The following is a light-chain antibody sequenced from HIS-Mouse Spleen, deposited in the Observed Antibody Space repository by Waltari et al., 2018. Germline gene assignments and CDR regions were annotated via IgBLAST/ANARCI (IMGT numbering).Light chain of an antibody. V-gene: IGKV1-39*01. CDR2: AAS. J-gene: IGKJ5*01. Sequence: DIQMTQSPSSLSASVGDRVTITCRASQSISSYLNWYQQKPGTAPKLLIYAASSLQSGVPSRFSVSGSGTDFTLTISSLQPEDFATYYCQQSYSTPITFGQGTRLEIK. CDR1: QSISSY. CDR3: QQSYSTPIT.